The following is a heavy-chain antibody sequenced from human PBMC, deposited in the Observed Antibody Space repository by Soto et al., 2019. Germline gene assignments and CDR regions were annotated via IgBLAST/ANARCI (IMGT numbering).Heavy chain of an antibody. D-gene: IGHD3-3*01. CDR3: ARDICDFWSGPDYYYYGMDV. CDR1: GFTFSSYG. CDR2: IWYDGSNK. V-gene: IGHV3-33*01. J-gene: IGHJ6*02. Sequence: QVQLVESGGGVVQPGRSLRLSCAASGFTFSSYGMHWVRQAPGKGLEWVAVIWYDGSNKYYADSVKGRFTISRDNSKNTLYLQMNSLRAEDTAVYYCARDICDFWSGPDYYYYGMDVWGQGTTVTVSS.